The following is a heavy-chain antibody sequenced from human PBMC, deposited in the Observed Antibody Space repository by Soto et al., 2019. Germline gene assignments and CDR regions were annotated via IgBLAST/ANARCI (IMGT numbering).Heavy chain of an antibody. CDR3: AREGGYDRQFDY. V-gene: IGHV4-59*01. Sequence: SETLSLTCTVSGGSISSYYWSWIRQPPGKGLEWIGYIYYSGSTNYNPSRKSRVTISVDTSKNQFSLKLSSVTAADTAVYYCAREGGYDRQFDYWGQGTLVTVSS. D-gene: IGHD5-12*01. CDR2: IYYSGST. CDR1: GGSISSYY. J-gene: IGHJ4*02.